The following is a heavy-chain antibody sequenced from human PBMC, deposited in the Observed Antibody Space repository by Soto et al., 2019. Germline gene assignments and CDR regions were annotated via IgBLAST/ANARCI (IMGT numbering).Heavy chain of an antibody. CDR3: ARVVGAAYYYYYYGMDV. CDR2: IIPIFGTA. CDR1: GGTFSSYA. V-gene: IGHV1-69*13. J-gene: IGHJ6*02. Sequence: VASVKVSCKASGGTFSSYAISWVRQAPGQGLEWMGGIIPIFGTANYAQKFQGRVTITADESTSTAYMELSSLRSEDTAVYYCARVVGAAYYYYYYGMDVWGQGTTVTVSS. D-gene: IGHD1-26*01.